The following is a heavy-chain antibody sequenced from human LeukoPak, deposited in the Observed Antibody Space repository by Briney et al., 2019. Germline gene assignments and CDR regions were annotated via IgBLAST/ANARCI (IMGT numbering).Heavy chain of an antibody. V-gene: IGHV3-7*01. CDR2: IKQDGSEK. D-gene: IGHD6-19*01. J-gene: IGHJ4*02. Sequence: GGSLRLSCAASGFTSSSYWMSWVRQAPGKGLEWVANIKQDGSEKYYVDSVKGRFTISRDNAKNSLYLQMNSLRAEDTAVYYCARDRRSSGWYEFDYWGQGTLVTVSS. CDR3: ARDRRSSGWYEFDY. CDR1: GFTSSSYW.